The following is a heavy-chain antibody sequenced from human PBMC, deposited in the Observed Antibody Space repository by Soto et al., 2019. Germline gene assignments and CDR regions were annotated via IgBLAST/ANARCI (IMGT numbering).Heavy chain of an antibody. D-gene: IGHD3-10*01. J-gene: IGHJ4*02. CDR2: ISGNGANT. Sequence: EVQLLESGGGLVQPGGSLRLSCAASGLTFSTYAMSWVRQAPGKGLEWVSSISGNGANTYYTDSVKGRFIISRDNSKNTLFLQMNSLGAEDTALYYCAKDRPNYYGSGGGYYKAGGDYWGQGTLVTVSS. V-gene: IGHV3-23*01. CDR1: GLTFSTYA. CDR3: AKDRPNYYGSGGGYYKAGGDY.